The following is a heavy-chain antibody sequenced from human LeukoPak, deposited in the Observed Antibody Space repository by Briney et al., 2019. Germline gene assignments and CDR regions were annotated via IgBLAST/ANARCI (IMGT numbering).Heavy chain of an antibody. CDR1: GFIFSHYW. Sequence: GGSLRLSCAGSGFIFSHYWMSWLRQAPGKEPEWVANIKLFGDEQYYGDSVTGGFIISRDNAKNSLYLQMHSLRADDTAVYYCARALITDHSGRWFDPWGQGTLVTVSS. D-gene: IGHD3-16*01. CDR3: ARALITDHSGRWFDP. J-gene: IGHJ5*02. CDR2: IKLFGDEQ. V-gene: IGHV3-7*01.